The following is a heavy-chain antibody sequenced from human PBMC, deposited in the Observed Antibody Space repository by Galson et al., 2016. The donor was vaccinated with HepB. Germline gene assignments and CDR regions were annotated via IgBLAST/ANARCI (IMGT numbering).Heavy chain of an antibody. Sequence: SVKVSCKASGGTFSSYAVTWVRQAPGQGLEWMGVIIPIFDSAHYAQKFQGRVTITADKSTSTAYMELKSLKSDDSAVYYCASRFDEVVRYYFYYGMDVWGQGTTVIVSS. CDR3: ASRFDEVVRYYFYYGMDV. D-gene: IGHD6-6*01. CDR1: GGTFSSYA. V-gene: IGHV1-69*06. J-gene: IGHJ6*02. CDR2: IIPIFDSA.